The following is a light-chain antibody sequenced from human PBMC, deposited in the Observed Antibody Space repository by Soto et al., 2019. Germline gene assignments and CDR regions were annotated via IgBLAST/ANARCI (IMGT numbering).Light chain of an antibody. Sequence: QSVLTQPASVSGSPGQSITISCTGTSSDVGGYNYVSWYQQHPGKAPKLMILDVRDRPSGVSDRFSGSKSGNTAFLTISGLQSEDEDDYYCSSYTTNIVVFGGGTKLTVL. CDR1: SSDVGGYNY. CDR2: DVR. V-gene: IGLV2-14*03. CDR3: SSYTTNIVV. J-gene: IGLJ3*02.